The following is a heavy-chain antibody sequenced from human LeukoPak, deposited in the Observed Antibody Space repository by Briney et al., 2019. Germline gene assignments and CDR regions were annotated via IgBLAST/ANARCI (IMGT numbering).Heavy chain of an antibody. V-gene: IGHV3-23*01. CDR3: AKGEMATSDFDY. CDR1: GFTVSNNY. J-gene: IGHJ4*02. CDR2: ISGSGGST. D-gene: IGHD5-24*01. Sequence: GGSLRLSCAASGFTVSNNYMNWVRQAPGKGLEWVSAISGSGGSTYYADSVKGRFTISRDNSKNTLYLQMNSLRAEDTAVYYCAKGEMATSDFDYWGQGTLVTVSS.